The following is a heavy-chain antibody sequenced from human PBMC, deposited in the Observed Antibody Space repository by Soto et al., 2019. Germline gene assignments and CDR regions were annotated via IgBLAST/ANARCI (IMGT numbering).Heavy chain of an antibody. Sequence: GESLKISCKGSGYSFTSYWIGWVRQMPGKGLEWMGIIYPGDSDTRYSPSFQGQVTISADKSISTAYLQWSSLKASDTAMYYCASGARGRGWVGSFDYWGQGTLVTVSS. CDR2: IYPGDSDT. CDR3: ASGARGRGWVGSFDY. CDR1: GYSFTSYW. J-gene: IGHJ4*02. V-gene: IGHV5-51*01. D-gene: IGHD6-19*01.